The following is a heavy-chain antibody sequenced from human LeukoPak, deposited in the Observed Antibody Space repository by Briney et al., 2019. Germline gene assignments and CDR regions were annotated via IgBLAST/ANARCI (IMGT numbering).Heavy chain of an antibody. CDR3: ARSPNDYGDHDAFDI. J-gene: IGHJ3*02. D-gene: IGHD4-17*01. CDR1: GGSISSGDYY. V-gene: IGHV4-30-4*08. CDR2: IYYSGST. Sequence: PSETLSLTCTVSGGSISSGDYYWSWIRQPPGKGLECIGYIYYSGSTYYNPSLKSRVTISVDTSKNQFSLKLSSVTAADTAVYYCARSPNDYGDHDAFDIWGQGTMVTVSS.